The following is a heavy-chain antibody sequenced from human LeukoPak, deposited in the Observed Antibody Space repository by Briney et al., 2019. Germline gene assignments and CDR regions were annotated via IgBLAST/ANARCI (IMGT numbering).Heavy chain of an antibody. CDR3: ARPLRYSYGRYYFDY. CDR2: MNPNSGNT. D-gene: IGHD5-18*01. J-gene: IGHJ4*02. V-gene: IGHV1-8*02. Sequence: ASVKVSCKASGYTFTGYYMHWVRQATGQGLEWMGWMNPNSGNTGYAQKFQGRVTMARNTSISTAYMELSSLRSEDTAVYYCARPLRYSYGRYYFDYWGQGTLVTVSS. CDR1: GYTFTGYY.